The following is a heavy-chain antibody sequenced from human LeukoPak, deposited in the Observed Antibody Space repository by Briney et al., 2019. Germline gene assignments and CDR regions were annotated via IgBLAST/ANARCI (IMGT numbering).Heavy chain of an antibody. CDR3: ARDQVTMVRGVIITSWFDP. CDR1: GGPISSGSYY. Sequence: PSQTLSLTCTVSGGPISSGSYYWSWIRQPAGKGLEWIGRIYTSGSTNYNPSLKSRVTISVDTSKNQFSLKLSSVTAADTAVYYCARDQVTMVRGVIITSWFDPWGQGTLVTVSS. CDR2: IYTSGST. V-gene: IGHV4-61*02. J-gene: IGHJ5*02. D-gene: IGHD3-10*01.